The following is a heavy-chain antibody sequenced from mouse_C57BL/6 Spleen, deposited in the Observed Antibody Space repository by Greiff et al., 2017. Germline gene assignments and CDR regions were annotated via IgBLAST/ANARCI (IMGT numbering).Heavy chain of an antibody. CDR3: ARDQGREGFDY. D-gene: IGHD3-2*02. CDR1: GYTFTGYW. Sequence: QVQLQQSGAELMKPGASVKLSCKATGYTFTGYWIEWVKQRPGHGLEWIGEILPGSGYTNYNEKFKGKATLTADKSSSTAYMQFSSLTSEDSAIYYCARDQGREGFDYGGQGTTLTVSS. V-gene: IGHV1-9*01. CDR2: ILPGSGYT. J-gene: IGHJ2*01.